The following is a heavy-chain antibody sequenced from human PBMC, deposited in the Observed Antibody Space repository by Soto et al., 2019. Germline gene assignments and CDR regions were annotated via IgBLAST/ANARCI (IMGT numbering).Heavy chain of an antibody. J-gene: IGHJ6*02. CDR2: INHSGST. D-gene: IGHD3-3*01. Sequence: PSETLSLTCAVYGGSFSGYYWSWIRQPPGKGLEWIGEINHSGSTNYNPSLKSRVTISVDTSKNQFSLKLSSVTAADTAVYYCARWVRFLEWLRGRYGMDVWGQGTTVTVSS. CDR1: GGSFSGYY. V-gene: IGHV4-34*01. CDR3: ARWVRFLEWLRGRYGMDV.